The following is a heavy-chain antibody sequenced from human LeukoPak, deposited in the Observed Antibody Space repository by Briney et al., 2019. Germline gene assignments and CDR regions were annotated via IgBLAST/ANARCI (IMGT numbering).Heavy chain of an antibody. CDR3: ARAGYSSGWYIIGDY. CDR1: GGSISSYY. D-gene: IGHD6-19*01. J-gene: IGHJ4*02. CDR2: IYYSGST. V-gene: IGHV4-59*12. Sequence: PSETLSLTCTVSGGSISSYYWSWIRQPPGKGLEWIGYIYYSGSTNYNPSLKSRVTISVDTSKNQFSLKLSSVTAVDTAVYYCARAGYSSGWYIIGDYWGQGTLVTVSS.